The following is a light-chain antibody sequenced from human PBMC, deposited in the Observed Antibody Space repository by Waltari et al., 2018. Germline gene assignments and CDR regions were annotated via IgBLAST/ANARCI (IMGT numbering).Light chain of an antibody. CDR2: GAS. V-gene: IGKV3-20*01. CDR3: QHYVRLPVT. J-gene: IGKJ1*01. Sequence: EIVLTQSPGTLSLSPGEIATLSCRASQSVGRSLAWYQQKPGQAPRLLIYGASSRATGVPDRFSGSGSGTDFSLTISRLEPEDFAVYYCQHYVRLPVTFGQGTKVEIK. CDR1: QSVGRS.